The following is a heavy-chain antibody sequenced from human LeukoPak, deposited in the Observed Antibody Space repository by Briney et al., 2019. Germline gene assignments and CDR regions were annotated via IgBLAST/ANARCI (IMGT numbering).Heavy chain of an antibody. V-gene: IGHV4-39*01. D-gene: IGHD3-10*01. Sequence: SETLSLTCTVSGGSISSSSYYWGWIRQPPGKGLEWIGSIYYSGSTDYNPSLKSRVTISVDTSKNQFSLKLSSVTGADTSVYYCARHLIRSDAFDIWGQGTMVTVSS. CDR2: IYYSGST. CDR3: ARHLIRSDAFDI. J-gene: IGHJ3*02. CDR1: GGSISSSSYY.